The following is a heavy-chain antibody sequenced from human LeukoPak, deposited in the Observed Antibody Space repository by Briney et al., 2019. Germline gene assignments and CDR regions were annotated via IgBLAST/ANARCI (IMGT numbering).Heavy chain of an antibody. CDR3: ARSPGPIDY. CDR1: GDSVSSNSAA. CDR2: TYYRSKWST. D-gene: IGHD7-27*01. Sequence: SQTLSLTCALSGDSVSSNSAAWNWIRQSPSRGLEWLGRTYYRSKWSTYYAVSVKSRISINRDTSKNQISLQLNSVTPEDTAVYYCARSPGPIDYWGQGTLVTVSS. V-gene: IGHV6-1*01. J-gene: IGHJ4*02.